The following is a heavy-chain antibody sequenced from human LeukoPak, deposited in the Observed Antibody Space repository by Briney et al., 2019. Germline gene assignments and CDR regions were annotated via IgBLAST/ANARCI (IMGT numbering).Heavy chain of an antibody. D-gene: IGHD6-6*01. CDR2: VYYTGSI. CDR1: GGSISNYY. V-gene: IGHV4-59*08. Sequence: PSETLSLTCTVSGGSISNYYWSWIRQPPGKGLEWIGYVYYTGSISYNPSLKSRVTISGDTSKNQFSLKLSSVTAADTAVYYCTRRGGSSPSDWFDPRGQGTLVIVSS. CDR3: TRRGGSSPSDWFDP. J-gene: IGHJ5*02.